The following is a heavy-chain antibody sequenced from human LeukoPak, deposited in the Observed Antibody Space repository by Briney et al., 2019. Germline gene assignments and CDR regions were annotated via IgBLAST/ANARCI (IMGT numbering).Heavy chain of an antibody. J-gene: IGHJ4*02. Sequence: PGGSLRLSCAASGFTFYTYALHWLRQAPGKGLEWVAVISHDGISEHYADSLKGRFSISRDNSKNTIYLQMNSLRAEDTAVYYCARAMVRGVLPYWGQGTLVTVSS. CDR3: ARAMVRGVLPY. CDR2: ISHDGISE. V-gene: IGHV3-30*04. CDR1: GFTFYTYA. D-gene: IGHD3-10*01.